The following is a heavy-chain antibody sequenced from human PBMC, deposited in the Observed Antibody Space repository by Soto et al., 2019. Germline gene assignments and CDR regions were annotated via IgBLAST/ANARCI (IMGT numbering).Heavy chain of an antibody. Sequence: GGSLRLSCGASGFTFSSYAMSWVRQAPGKGLEWVSAISGSGGNTYYADSVKGRFTISRDNSRNTLYLQMSSLRADDTAVYYCAKVPRYCSGGSCYGGYFDYWGQGTLVTVSS. D-gene: IGHD2-15*01. CDR3: AKVPRYCSGGSCYGGYFDY. J-gene: IGHJ4*02. CDR2: ISGSGGNT. CDR1: GFTFSSYA. V-gene: IGHV3-23*01.